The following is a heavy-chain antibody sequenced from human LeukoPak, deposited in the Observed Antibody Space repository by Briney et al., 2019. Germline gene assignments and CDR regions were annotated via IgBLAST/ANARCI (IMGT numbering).Heavy chain of an antibody. Sequence: GASVKVSCKASGYTFTAYYMHWVRQAPGQGFEWMGWINPNSGGTNYAQKFQGRVTMTWDTSISTAYVDLSSLRSDDTAVYYCARADNPYSSFDYWGQGTLVTVSS. CDR3: ARADNPYSSFDY. D-gene: IGHD6-13*01. J-gene: IGHJ4*02. CDR2: INPNSGGT. V-gene: IGHV1-2*02. CDR1: GYTFTAYY.